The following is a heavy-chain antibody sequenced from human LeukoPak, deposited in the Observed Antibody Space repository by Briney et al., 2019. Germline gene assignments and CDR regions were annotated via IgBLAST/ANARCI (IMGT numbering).Heavy chain of an antibody. CDR1: GFTFSSYW. CDR2: IEQDGSEK. D-gene: IGHD6-19*01. CDR3: AKAGTAVPGTLDY. J-gene: IGHJ4*02. Sequence: PGGSLRLSCAASGFTFSSYWMSWVRQAPGKGLEWVANIEQDGSEKYYVDSVKGRFTISRDNAKNSLYLQMNSLRPEDTAVYYCAKAGTAVPGTLDYWGQGTLVTVSS. V-gene: IGHV3-7*01.